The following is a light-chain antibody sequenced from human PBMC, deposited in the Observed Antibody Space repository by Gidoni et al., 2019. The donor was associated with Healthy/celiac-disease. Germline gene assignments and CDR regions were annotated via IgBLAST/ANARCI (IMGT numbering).Light chain of an antibody. CDR3: QQRSNWPRT. Sequence: DIVLTQSPATLSLSPGDRATLSCRASQSVSSYLAWYQQKPGQAPRILINDASNRATGIPARFSGSGSGTDFTLTISSLEPEDFAVYYCQQRSNWPRTFGQGTKVEIK. CDR1: QSVSSY. V-gene: IGKV3-11*01. CDR2: DAS. J-gene: IGKJ1*01.